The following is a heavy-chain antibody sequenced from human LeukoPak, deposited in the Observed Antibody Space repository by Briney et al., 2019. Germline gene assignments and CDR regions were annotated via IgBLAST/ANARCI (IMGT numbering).Heavy chain of an antibody. J-gene: IGHJ4*02. CDR3: ARDRVGTIPLGIGDY. CDR1: GYTFTGYY. CDR2: INPNSGGT. Sequence: ASVKVSCKASGYTFTGYYMHWVRQAPGQGLEWMGWINPNSGGTNYAQKFQGRVTMTRDTSISTAYMELSRLRSDDTAVYYCARDRVGTIPLGIGDYWGQGTLVTVSS. D-gene: IGHD5-12*01. V-gene: IGHV1-2*02.